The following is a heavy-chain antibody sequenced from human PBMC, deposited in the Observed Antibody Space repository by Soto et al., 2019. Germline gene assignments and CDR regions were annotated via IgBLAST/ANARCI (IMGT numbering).Heavy chain of an antibody. CDR2: IYYSGST. CDR3: ARVSVVTAIFDY. CDR1: GGSISSYY. J-gene: IGHJ4*02. V-gene: IGHV4-59*01. D-gene: IGHD2-21*02. Sequence: PSETLSLTCTVSGGSISSYYWSCIRQPPWKGLEWIGYIYYSGSTNYNPSLKSRVTISVDTSKNQFSLKLSSVTAADTAVYYCARVSVVTAIFDYWGQGTLVTVSS.